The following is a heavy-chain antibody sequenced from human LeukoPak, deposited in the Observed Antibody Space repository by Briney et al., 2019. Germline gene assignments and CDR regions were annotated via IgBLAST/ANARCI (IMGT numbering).Heavy chain of an antibody. CDR3: ARSRSGYSYDHAAFDI. CDR2: INPNSGGT. D-gene: IGHD5-18*01. Sequence: ASVKVSCKASGYTFTGYYMHWLRQAPGQGLEWMGRINPNSGGTNYAQKFQGRVTMTRDTSISTAYMELSRLRSDDTAVYYCARSRSGYSYDHAAFDIWGQGTMVTVSS. V-gene: IGHV1-2*06. CDR1: GYTFTGYY. J-gene: IGHJ3*02.